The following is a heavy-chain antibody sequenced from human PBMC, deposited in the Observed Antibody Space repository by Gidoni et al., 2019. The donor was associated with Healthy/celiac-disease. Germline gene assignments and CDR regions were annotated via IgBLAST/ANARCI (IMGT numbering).Heavy chain of an antibody. CDR2: ISSSSSYI. CDR3: ARPYGGNSGAFDI. D-gene: IGHD2-21*02. CDR1: GFTFSSYS. J-gene: IGHJ3*02. V-gene: IGHV3-21*01. Sequence: EVQLVESGGGLVKPGGSMRLSCAASGFTFSSYSMNWVRQAPGKGLEWFSSISSSSSYIYYADSVKGRFTISRDNAKNSLYLQMNSLRAEDTAVYYCARPYGGNSGAFDIWGQGTMVTVSS.